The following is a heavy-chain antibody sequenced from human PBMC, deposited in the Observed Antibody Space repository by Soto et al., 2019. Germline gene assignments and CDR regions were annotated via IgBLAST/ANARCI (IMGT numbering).Heavy chain of an antibody. J-gene: IGHJ4*02. Sequence: GGSLRLSCAASGFTFSSYAMAWVRQAPGKGLEWVSAISGIGAYTYYADSVKGRFTISRDNSKNTLYLQMNSLRAEDTAVFYCARGSQFDYWGQGTLVTVSS. V-gene: IGHV3-23*01. CDR1: GFTFSSYA. CDR2: ISGIGAYT. D-gene: IGHD1-26*01. CDR3: ARGSQFDY.